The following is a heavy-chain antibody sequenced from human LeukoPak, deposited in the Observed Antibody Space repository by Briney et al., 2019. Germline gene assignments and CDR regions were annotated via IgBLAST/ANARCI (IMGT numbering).Heavy chain of an antibody. D-gene: IGHD5-24*01. CDR3: ARDRRDGYNSFYYFDY. CDR2: IYTGGST. Sequence: SETLSLTCTVSGGSITTNYWSWIRQPAGKGLEWIGRIYTGGSTNYNPSLKSRVTMSVDTSKSQFSLKLNSVTAADTAVYYCARDRRDGYNSFYYFDYWGQGTLVTVSS. V-gene: IGHV4-4*07. CDR1: GGSITTNY. J-gene: IGHJ4*02.